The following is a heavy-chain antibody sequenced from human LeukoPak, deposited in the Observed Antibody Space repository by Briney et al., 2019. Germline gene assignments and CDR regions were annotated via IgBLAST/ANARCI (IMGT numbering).Heavy chain of an antibody. CDR3: AKGLVVVVPAANLDY. Sequence: GGSLRLSCAASGFTFSSYGMHWVRQAPGKGLEWVAFVRYDGSNKYYADSVKGRFTISRDNSKNTLYLQMNSLRAEDTAVYYCAKGLVVVVPAANLDYWGQGTLVTVSS. CDR1: GFTFSSYG. J-gene: IGHJ4*02. CDR2: VRYDGSNK. V-gene: IGHV3-30*02. D-gene: IGHD2-2*01.